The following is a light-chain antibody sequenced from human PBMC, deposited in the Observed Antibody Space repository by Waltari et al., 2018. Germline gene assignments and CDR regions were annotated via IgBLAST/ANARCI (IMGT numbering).Light chain of an antibody. CDR2: LGS. V-gene: IGKV2-28*01. Sequence: DIVMTQSPLSLPVTPGEPASISCRSSHSLLHSTGYNYLEWFLQRPGSSPQLLIYLGSNRASGVPDRFSGSGSGTDFTLTISSLQPEDFATYYCQQANSFPLFGGGTKVEIK. J-gene: IGKJ4*01. CDR3: QQANSFPL. CDR1: HSLLHSTGYNY.